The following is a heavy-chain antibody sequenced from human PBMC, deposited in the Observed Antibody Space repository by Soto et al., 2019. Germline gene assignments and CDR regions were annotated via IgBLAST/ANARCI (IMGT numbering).Heavy chain of an antibody. J-gene: IGHJ4*02. Sequence: QVHLQQSGPGLVKPSQTLSLTCAISGDSVSTNRGAWNWIRQSPSRGLEWLGRTYYRSKWYSDYAVSVQSRIIFNADTSKNQFSLHLNSVTPEDTAVYFCARDWDGGLLDSWGQGTLVTVSS. CDR2: TYYRSKWYS. V-gene: IGHV6-1*01. CDR3: ARDWDGGLLDS. D-gene: IGHD4-17*01. CDR1: GDSVSTNRGA.